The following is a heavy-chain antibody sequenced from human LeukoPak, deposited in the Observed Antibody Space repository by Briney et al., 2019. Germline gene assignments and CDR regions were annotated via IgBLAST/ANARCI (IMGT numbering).Heavy chain of an antibody. CDR3: TRDEGATLTTSRFDY. J-gene: IGHJ4*02. D-gene: IGHD4-17*01. Sequence: GGSLRLSCTASGFTFSSYWMNWVRQAPGKGLEWVANIKYDGTEKLYVGSVKGRFTISRDNAKNSLYLQLNSLRAEDAAVYYCTRDEGATLTTSRFDYWGQGTLVTVSS. CDR2: IKYDGTEK. CDR1: GFTFSSYW. V-gene: IGHV3-7*01.